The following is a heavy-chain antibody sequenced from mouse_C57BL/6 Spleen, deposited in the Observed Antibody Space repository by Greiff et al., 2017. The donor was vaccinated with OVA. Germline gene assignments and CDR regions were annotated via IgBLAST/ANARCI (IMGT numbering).Heavy chain of an antibody. CDR2: ISSGSSTI. CDR3: AMPIYYGNPFAY. V-gene: IGHV5-17*01. J-gene: IGHJ3*01. D-gene: IGHD2-1*01. CDR1: GFTFSDYG. Sequence: EVQLVESGGGLVKPGGSLKLSCAASGFTFSDYGMHWVRQAPEKGLEWVAYISSGSSTIYYADKVKGRFTISRDNAKNTLFLQMTSLRSEDTAMYYCAMPIYYGNPFAYWGQGTLVTVSA.